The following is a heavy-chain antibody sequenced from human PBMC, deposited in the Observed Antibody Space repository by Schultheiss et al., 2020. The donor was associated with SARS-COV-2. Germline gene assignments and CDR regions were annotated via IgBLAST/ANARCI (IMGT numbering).Heavy chain of an antibody. CDR3: ARERKTYFDY. CDR1: GGSFSGYY. V-gene: IGHV4-34*01. J-gene: IGHJ4*02. Sequence: SETLSLTCAVYGGSFSGYYWSWIRQHPGKGLEWIGYIYYSVSTYYNTSLRSRVTMSVDTSKNQFSLKLSSVTAADTAVYYCARERKTYFDYWGQGTLVTVSS. CDR2: IYYSVST.